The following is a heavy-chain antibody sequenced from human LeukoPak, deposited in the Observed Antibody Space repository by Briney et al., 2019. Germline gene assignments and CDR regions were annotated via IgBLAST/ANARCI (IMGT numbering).Heavy chain of an antibody. CDR1: GFTFDDYA. CDR3: SKEGNSGTYLDY. D-gene: IGHD1-26*01. CDR2: INWNGGSI. J-gene: IGHJ4*02. Sequence: PGGSLRLSCAASGFTFDDYAMHWVRQAPGKGLEWVSGINWNGGSIGYADSVKGRFTISRDNAKNSLYLQMDSLRAEDTAFYYCSKEGNSGTYLDYWGQGTLVTVSS. V-gene: IGHV3-9*01.